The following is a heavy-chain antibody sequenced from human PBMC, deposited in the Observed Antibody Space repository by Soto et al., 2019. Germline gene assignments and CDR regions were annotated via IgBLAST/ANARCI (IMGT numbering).Heavy chain of an antibody. V-gene: IGHV4-30-2*01. J-gene: IGHJ4*02. Sequence: SETLSLTCAVSGGSISSGGYSWSWIRQPPGKGLEWIGYIYHSGSTYYNPSLKSRVTISVDRSKNQFSLKLSSVTAADTAVYYCASFSAGYYYDSSGYYEFDYWGQGTLVTVSS. CDR3: ASFSAGYYYDSSGYYEFDY. D-gene: IGHD3-22*01. CDR2: IYHSGST. CDR1: GGSISSGGYS.